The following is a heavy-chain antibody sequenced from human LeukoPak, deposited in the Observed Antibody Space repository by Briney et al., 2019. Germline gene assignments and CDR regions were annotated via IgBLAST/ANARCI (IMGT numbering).Heavy chain of an antibody. CDR1: GGSISSYY. J-gene: IGHJ5*02. CDR2: IYYSGST. CDR3: ARHRWWTNWFDP. Sequence: SETLSLTCTVSGGSISSYYWSWIRQPPGKGLEWIGYIYYSGSTNYNPSLKSRVTISVDTSKNQFSLKLSSVTAADTAVYYCARHRWWTNWFDPWGQGTLVTVSS. V-gene: IGHV4-59*08. D-gene: IGHD2-8*02.